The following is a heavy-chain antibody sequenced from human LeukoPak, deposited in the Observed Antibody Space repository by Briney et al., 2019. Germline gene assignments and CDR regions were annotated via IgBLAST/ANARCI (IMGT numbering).Heavy chain of an antibody. J-gene: IGHJ4*02. CDR2: INHSGST. Sequence: SETLSLTCAVYGGSFSGYYWSWIRQPPGKGLEWIGEINHSGSTNYNPSLKSRVTLSVDTSKNQFSLKLSPVTAADTAVYYCARGSLLRYDSSGYYYRFGWDYWGQGTLVTVSS. V-gene: IGHV4-34*01. CDR3: ARGSLLRYDSSGYYYRFGWDY. D-gene: IGHD3-22*01. CDR1: GGSFSGYY.